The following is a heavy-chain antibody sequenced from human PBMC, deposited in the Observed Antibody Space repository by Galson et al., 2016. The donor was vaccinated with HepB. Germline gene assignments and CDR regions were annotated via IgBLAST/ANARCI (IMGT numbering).Heavy chain of an antibody. J-gene: IGHJ6*04. CDR1: GFSFSSYG. D-gene: IGHD2-2*01. CDR2: ISRSGDST. Sequence: SLRLSCAASGFSFSSYGMTWVRQAPGKGLEVVSSISRSGDSTDYADSVKGRFTISRDNSRSTLSLQMNSLRAEDTAVYYCVQGSTAPAVWGKGTAVTVSS. CDR3: VQGSTAPAV. V-gene: IGHV3-23*01.